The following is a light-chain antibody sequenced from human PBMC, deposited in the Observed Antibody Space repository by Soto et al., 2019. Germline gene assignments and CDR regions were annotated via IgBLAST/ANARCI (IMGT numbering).Light chain of an antibody. CDR3: QQYNSYRWT. J-gene: IGKJ1*01. CDR2: DAS. Sequence: DIQMTQSPSTLSASVGDRVTITCRASQSISSWLAWYQQKPGKAPKLLIYDASSLESGVPSRFSGSGSGTEFTLTISGLQPDDFATYYCQQYNSYRWTFGQGTKVDIK. CDR1: QSISSW. V-gene: IGKV1-5*01.